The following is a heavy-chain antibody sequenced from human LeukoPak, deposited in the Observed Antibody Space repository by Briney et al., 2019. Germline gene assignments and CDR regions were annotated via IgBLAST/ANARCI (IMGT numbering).Heavy chain of an antibody. V-gene: IGHV4-34*01. CDR1: GGSFSGYY. CDR3: ARASVVVAATKRNWFDP. D-gene: IGHD2-15*01. Sequence: SETLSLTCAVYGGSFSGYYWSWIRQPPGKGLEWIGEINHSGSTNYNPSLKSRVTISVDTSKNQFSLKLSSVTAADTAVYYCARASVVVAATKRNWFDPWGQGTPVTVSS. CDR2: INHSGST. J-gene: IGHJ5*02.